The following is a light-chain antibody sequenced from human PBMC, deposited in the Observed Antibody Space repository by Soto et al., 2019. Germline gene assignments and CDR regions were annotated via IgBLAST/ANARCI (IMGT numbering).Light chain of an antibody. Sequence: ESVLTQSPGSLSLSPGETATLSCRASQSIINNYLAWYQQKPGQAPRLLIYVASIRATGVPDRFSGSGSGTDFTLTITRLEAEDFAVYYCQQYGTSPLMYTFGQGTKLGVK. CDR3: QQYGTSPLMYT. J-gene: IGKJ2*01. CDR1: QSIINNY. V-gene: IGKV3-20*01. CDR2: VAS.